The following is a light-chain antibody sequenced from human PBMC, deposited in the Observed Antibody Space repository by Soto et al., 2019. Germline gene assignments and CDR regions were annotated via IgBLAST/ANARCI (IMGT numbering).Light chain of an antibody. J-gene: IGKJ2*01. CDR1: QSVGSN. CDR2: GAS. Sequence: EIVMTQSPATLSVSPGERASLSCRASQSVGSNLAWYQQTAGQAPRLLIYGASTRATGIPARFSGSGSGTNVTLSISSRQSEDFAVYSCQQYTNWPYTFGQGTKLEIK. CDR3: QQYTNWPYT. V-gene: IGKV3-15*01.